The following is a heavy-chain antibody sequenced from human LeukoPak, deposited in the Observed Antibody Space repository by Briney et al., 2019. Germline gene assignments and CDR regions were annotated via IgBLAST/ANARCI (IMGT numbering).Heavy chain of an antibody. V-gene: IGHV4-34*01. CDR1: GGSFSGYY. D-gene: IGHD3-10*01. Sequence: SETLSLTCAVYGGSFSGYYWSWIRQPPGKGLEWIGEINHSGSTNYNPSLKSRVTISVDTSKNQFSLKLSSVTAADTAVYYCARLRTPPPFGRVTPGGGYYYYYMDVWGKGTTVTISS. J-gene: IGHJ6*03. CDR2: INHSGST. CDR3: ARLRTPPPFGRVTPGGGYYYYYMDV.